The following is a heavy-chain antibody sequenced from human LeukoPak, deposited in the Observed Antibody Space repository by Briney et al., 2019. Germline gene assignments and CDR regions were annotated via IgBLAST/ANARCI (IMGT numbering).Heavy chain of an antibody. D-gene: IGHD3-22*01. J-gene: IGHJ4*02. CDR3: ARDGSSGYYYASDY. CDR1: GFAFNDYS. CDR2: ISSSDNTI. V-gene: IGHV3-48*04. Sequence: GGSLRLSCVASGFAFNDYSMNWVRQAPGKGLEWVSYISSSDNTIYYADSVKGRFTISRDNAKNSLYLQMNSLRVEDTAVYYCARDGSSGYYYASDYWGQGTLVTVSS.